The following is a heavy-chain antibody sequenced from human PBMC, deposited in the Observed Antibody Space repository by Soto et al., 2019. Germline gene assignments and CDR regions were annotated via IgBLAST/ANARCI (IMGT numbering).Heavy chain of an antibody. CDR2: ISAHNGNT. CDR3: ARGRYGDY. CDR1: GYTFTSYG. J-gene: IGHJ4*02. D-gene: IGHD1-1*01. Sequence: QVHLAQSGAEVKKPGASVKVSCKASGYTFTSYGITWVRQAPGQGLEWMGWISAHNGNTDYAQKLQGRVIVTRDTCTSTAYMELRSLRSDDTAVYFCARGRYGDYWGQGALVTVSS. V-gene: IGHV1-18*01.